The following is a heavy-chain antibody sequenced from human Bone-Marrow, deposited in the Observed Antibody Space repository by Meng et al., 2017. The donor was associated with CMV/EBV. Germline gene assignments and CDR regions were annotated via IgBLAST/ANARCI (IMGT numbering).Heavy chain of an antibody. J-gene: IGHJ5*02. V-gene: IGHV1-8*01. CDR1: GYTFTSYD. CDR2: INPNSGGT. CDR3: ARATYCSSTSCYERLWFDP. Sequence: ASVKVSCKASGYTFTSYDINWVRQATGQGLEWMGWINPNSGGTNYAQKFQGRVTMTRNTSISTAYMELSRLRSDDTAVYYCARATYCSSTSCYERLWFDPWGQGTLVTVSS. D-gene: IGHD2-2*01.